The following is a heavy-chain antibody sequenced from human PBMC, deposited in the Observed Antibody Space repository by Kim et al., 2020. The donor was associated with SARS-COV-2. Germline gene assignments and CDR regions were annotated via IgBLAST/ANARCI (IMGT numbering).Heavy chain of an antibody. V-gene: IGHV1-3*01. J-gene: IGHJ4*02. D-gene: IGHD3-16*01. Sequence: YSQKFQGRVTITRDTSASTAYMELSSLRSEDTAVYYCARVGLGYVPYFDYWGQGTLVTVSS. CDR3: ARVGLGYVPYFDY.